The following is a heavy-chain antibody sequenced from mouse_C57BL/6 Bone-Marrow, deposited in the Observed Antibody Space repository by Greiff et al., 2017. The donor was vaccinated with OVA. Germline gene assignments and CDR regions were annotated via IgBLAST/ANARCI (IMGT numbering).Heavy chain of an antibody. V-gene: IGHV1-39*01. D-gene: IGHD3-1*01. CDR1: GYSFTDYN. CDR2: INPNYGTT. J-gene: IGHJ3*01. Sequence: VHVKQSGPELVKPGASVKISCKASGYSFTDYNMNWVKQSNGKSLEWIGVINPNYGTTSYNQKFKGKATLTVDQSSSTAYMQLNSLTSEDSAVYYCGTLGAWFAYWGQGTLVTVSA. CDR3: GTLGAWFAY.